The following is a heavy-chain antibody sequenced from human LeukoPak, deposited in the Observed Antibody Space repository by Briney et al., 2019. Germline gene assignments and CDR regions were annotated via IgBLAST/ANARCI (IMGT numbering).Heavy chain of an antibody. J-gene: IGHJ4*02. V-gene: IGHV3-9*03. CDR3: AKAGGIAEPYYFDY. D-gene: IGHD6-13*01. CDR1: GFTFDDYA. CDR2: ISWNSGSI. Sequence: QPGRSLRLSCAASGFTFDDYAMHWARQAPGKGLEWVSGISWNSGSIGYADSVKGRFTISRDNAKNSLYLQMNSLRAEDMALYYCAKAGGIAEPYYFDYWGQGTLVTVSS.